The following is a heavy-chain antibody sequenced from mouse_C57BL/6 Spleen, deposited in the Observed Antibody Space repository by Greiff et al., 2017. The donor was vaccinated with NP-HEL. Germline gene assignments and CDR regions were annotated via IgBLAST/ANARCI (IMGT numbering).Heavy chain of an antibody. J-gene: IGHJ3*01. CDR3: TRRRGFGFAY. CDR2: IDPETGGT. Sequence: QVQLQQSGAELVRPGASVTLSCKASGYTFTDYEMHWVKQTPVHGLEWIGAIDPETGGTAYNQKFKGKAILTADKSSSTAYMELRSLTSEDSAVYYCTRRRGFGFAYWGQGTLVTVSA. V-gene: IGHV1-15*01. CDR1: GYTFTDYE.